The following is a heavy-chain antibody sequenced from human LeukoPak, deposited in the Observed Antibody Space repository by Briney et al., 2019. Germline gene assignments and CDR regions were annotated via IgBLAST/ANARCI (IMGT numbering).Heavy chain of an antibody. J-gene: IGHJ5*02. Sequence: ASVKVSCKASGYTFTGYYMHWVRQAPGQGLEWMGWINPNSGGTNYAQKFQGRVTMTRDTSISTAYMELSRLRSDDTAVYYCARGDSHTSSSWYEASGKNYWFDPWGQGTLVTVSS. CDR1: GYTFTGYY. V-gene: IGHV1-2*02. CDR2: INPNSGGT. CDR3: ARGDSHTSSSWYEASGKNYWFDP. D-gene: IGHD6-13*01.